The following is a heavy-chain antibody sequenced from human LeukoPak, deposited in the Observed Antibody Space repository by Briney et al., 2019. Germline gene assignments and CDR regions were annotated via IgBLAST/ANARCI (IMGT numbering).Heavy chain of an antibody. CDR1: GGSISSYY. V-gene: IGHV4-4*07. D-gene: IGHD3-16*01. Sequence: PSETLSLTCTVSGGSISSYYWSWIRQPAGKGLEWIGSIYHSGSTYYNPSLKSRVTISVDTSKNQFSLKLSSVTAADTAVYYCARGGVMYGDYWGQGTLVTVSS. CDR2: IYHSGST. J-gene: IGHJ4*02. CDR3: ARGGVMYGDY.